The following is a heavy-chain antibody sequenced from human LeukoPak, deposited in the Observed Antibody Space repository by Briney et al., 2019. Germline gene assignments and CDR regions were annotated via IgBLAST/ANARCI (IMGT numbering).Heavy chain of an antibody. D-gene: IGHD3-16*02. CDR1: GFTFSSYE. V-gene: IGHV3-7*01. Sequence: GGSLRLSCAASGFTFSSYEMNWVRQAPGKGLEWVANIKQDGSEKYYVDSVKGRFTISRDNAKNSLYLQMNSLRAEDTAVYYCARDGDLGDYVWGSYRYSIDYWGQGTLVTVSS. CDR2: IKQDGSEK. CDR3: ARDGDLGDYVWGSYRYSIDY. J-gene: IGHJ4*02.